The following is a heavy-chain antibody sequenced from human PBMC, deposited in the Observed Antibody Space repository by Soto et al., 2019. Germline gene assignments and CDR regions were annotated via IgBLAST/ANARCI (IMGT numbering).Heavy chain of an antibody. Sequence: LRLSCAASGFTVSSPYMSWVRQAPGKGLEWVSVIYSGGSTYYADSVKGRFTISRHNSKNTLYLQMNSLRAEDTAVYYCARHYGDYRGNFDYWGQGTLVTVSS. D-gene: IGHD4-17*01. J-gene: IGHJ4*02. CDR3: ARHYGDYRGNFDY. V-gene: IGHV3-53*04. CDR1: GFTVSSPY. CDR2: IYSGGST.